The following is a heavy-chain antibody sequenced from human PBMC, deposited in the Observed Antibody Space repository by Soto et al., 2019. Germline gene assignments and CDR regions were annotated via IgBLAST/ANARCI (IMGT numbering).Heavy chain of an antibody. V-gene: IGHV3-48*02. Sequence: EVQLVESGGGMVQPGGSLRVSCAASGFTLSSYSMHWVRQAPGKGLEWVSYISGSGGTIYYADSVKGRFTISRDNAKNSLSVQMNSLRDADTAVDFCARETGLRSSGWSYYFDFWGQGTRVTVSS. CDR2: ISGSGGTI. J-gene: IGHJ4*02. CDR3: ARETGLRSSGWSYYFDF. CDR1: GFTLSSYS. D-gene: IGHD6-19*01.